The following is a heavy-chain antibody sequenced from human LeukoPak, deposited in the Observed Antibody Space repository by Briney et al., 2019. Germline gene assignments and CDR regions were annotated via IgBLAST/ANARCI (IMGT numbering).Heavy chain of an antibody. D-gene: IGHD3-3*01. J-gene: IGHJ6*02. V-gene: IGHV4-31*03. CDR3: ARSQSFGVVIGLYYYGMDV. CDR1: GGSISSGGYY. Sequence: SETLSLTCTVSGGSISSGGYYWSWIRQYSGTGLEWIGYIYYSGSTYYNPSLKSRVTISVDTSKNQFSLKLSSVTAADTAVYYCARSQSFGVVIGLYYYGMDVWGQGTTVTISS. CDR2: IYYSGST.